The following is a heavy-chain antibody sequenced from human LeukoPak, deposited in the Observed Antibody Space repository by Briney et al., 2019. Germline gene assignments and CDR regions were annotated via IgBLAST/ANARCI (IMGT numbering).Heavy chain of an antibody. J-gene: IGHJ6*02. CDR1: GFTFSSYS. CDR3: AREDADDYYYGMDV. CDR2: ISSSSAYI. Sequence: GGSLRLSCAASGFTFSSYSTSWVRQAPGEGLEWVSSISSSSAYIYYADSVKGRFTISRDNAKNSLYLQMNSLRAEDTAVYYCAREDADDYYYGMDVWGQGTTVTVSS. V-gene: IGHV3-21*01.